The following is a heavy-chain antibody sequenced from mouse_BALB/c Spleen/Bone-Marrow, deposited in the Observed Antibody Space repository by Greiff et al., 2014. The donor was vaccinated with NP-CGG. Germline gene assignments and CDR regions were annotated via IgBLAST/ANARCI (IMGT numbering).Heavy chain of an antibody. CDR3: TRGYYYGSSYVFDY. V-gene: IGHV6-6*02. D-gene: IGHD1-1*01. J-gene: IGHJ2*01. CDR1: GFTFSNYW. CDR2: IRLKSNNYAT. Sequence: EVQVVESGGGLAQPGGSMKLSCVASGFTFSNYWMNWVRQSPEKGLEWVAEIRLKSNNYATHYAESVKGRFTISRDDSKSSVYLQMNNLRAEDTGIYYCTRGYYYGSSYVFDYWGQGTTLTVSS.